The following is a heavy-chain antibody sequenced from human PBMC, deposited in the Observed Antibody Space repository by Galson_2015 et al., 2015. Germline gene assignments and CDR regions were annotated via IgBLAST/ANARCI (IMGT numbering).Heavy chain of an antibody. CDR1: GFSLSASGVG. V-gene: IGHV2-5*01. D-gene: IGHD2-15*01. CDR2: IYWNDDK. CDR3: AHRQGDQGWWLEYYFDY. Sequence: PALVKPTQTLTLTCTFSGFSLSASGVGVGWIRQPPGKALEWLALIYWNDDKRYSPSLKSRLTITKDTSKNQVVLTMTNMDPVDTATYYCAHRQGDQGWWLEYYFDYWGQGTLVTVSS. J-gene: IGHJ4*02.